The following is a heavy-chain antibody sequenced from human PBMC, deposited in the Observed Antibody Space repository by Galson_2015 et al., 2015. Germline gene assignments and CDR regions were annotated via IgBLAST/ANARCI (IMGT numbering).Heavy chain of an antibody. CDR1: GYSIRIGYY. J-gene: IGHJ4*02. Sequence: ETLSLTCAVSGYSIRIGYYWGWIRQPPGKGLEWIGSFYHSGSTYYNPSLKSPVTISEDTSKNQFSLKLSSVTAADTALYYCARWSGSYENFDYWGQGTLVTVSS. CDR2: FYHSGST. D-gene: IGHD1-26*01. V-gene: IGHV4-38-2*01. CDR3: ARWSGSYENFDY.